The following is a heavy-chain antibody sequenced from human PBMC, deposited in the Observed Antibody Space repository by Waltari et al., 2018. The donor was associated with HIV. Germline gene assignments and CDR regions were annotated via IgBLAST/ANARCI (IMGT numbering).Heavy chain of an antibody. CDR2: INPNSGGT. V-gene: IGHV1-2*02. CDR1: GYPFTGYY. CDR3: TRDAASSGYWYFDL. D-gene: IGHD3-10*01. Sequence: QVQLVPSGTKVTKPGASVKVSCQAFGYPFTGYYLHWRRQAPGQGLEWMGWINPNSGGTKYAQKFQGRVTVTRDTSISTAYMELSRLRSDDTAVYYCTRDAASSGYWYFDLWGRGTLVTVSS. J-gene: IGHJ2*01.